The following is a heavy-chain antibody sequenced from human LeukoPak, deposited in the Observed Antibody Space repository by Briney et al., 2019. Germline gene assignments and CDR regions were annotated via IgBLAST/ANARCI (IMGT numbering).Heavy chain of an antibody. Sequence: VASVKVSCKASGYTFTGYYMHWVRQAPGQGLEWMGRIIPILGIANYAQKFQGRVTITADKSTSTAYMELSSLRSEDTAVYYCARGPPYSGSSHFDYWGQGTLVTVSS. CDR2: IIPILGIA. CDR3: ARGPPYSGSSHFDY. D-gene: IGHD1-26*01. J-gene: IGHJ4*02. CDR1: GYTFTGYY. V-gene: IGHV1-69*04.